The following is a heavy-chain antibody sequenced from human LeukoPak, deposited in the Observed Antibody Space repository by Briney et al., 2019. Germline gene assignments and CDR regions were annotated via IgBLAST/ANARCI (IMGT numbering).Heavy chain of an antibody. CDR2: ISPNGDDS. Sequence: GASVKVSCKASEHTFSGYYIQWVRQAPGQGLEWLGWISPNGDDSDYARKFQGRVTMTRDTSISTAYMELRTLRSDDTAVYYCARDNDIFTGYYAPYYYYYYMDVWAKGPRSPSP. V-gene: IGHV1-2*02. J-gene: IGHJ6*03. CDR3: ARDNDIFTGYYAPYYYYYYMDV. D-gene: IGHD3-9*01. CDR1: EHTFSGYY.